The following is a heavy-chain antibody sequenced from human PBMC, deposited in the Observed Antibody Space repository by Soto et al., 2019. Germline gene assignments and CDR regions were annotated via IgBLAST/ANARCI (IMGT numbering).Heavy chain of an antibody. Sequence: SGFTFSSYWMHWVRQAPGKGLVWVSRINTDGSGTTYADSVKGRFTISRDNAKNMVYLQMNSLRAEDTAVYYCARATMIGLLTNWGQGSLVTVSS. CDR2: INTDGSGT. V-gene: IGHV3-74*01. D-gene: IGHD3-22*01. CDR3: ARATMIGLLTN. CDR1: GFTFSSYW. J-gene: IGHJ4*02.